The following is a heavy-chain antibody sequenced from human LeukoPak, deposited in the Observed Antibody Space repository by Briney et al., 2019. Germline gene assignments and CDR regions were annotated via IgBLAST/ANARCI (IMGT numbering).Heavy chain of an antibody. D-gene: IGHD2-21*02. CDR2: IGGSGSII. J-gene: IGHJ3*02. CDR3: ARGVAYCGGDCYRAFDI. Sequence: GGSLRLSCAASGFTFSDYYMSWIRQAPGKGLEWVSYIGGSGSIIYYADSVRGRFTISRDNAWKSLYLQMNNLRAEDTAVYYCARGVAYCGGDCYRAFDIWGQGTMVTVSS. CDR1: GFTFSDYY. V-gene: IGHV3-11*01.